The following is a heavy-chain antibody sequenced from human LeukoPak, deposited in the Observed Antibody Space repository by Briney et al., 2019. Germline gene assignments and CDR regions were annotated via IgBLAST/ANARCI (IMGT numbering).Heavy chain of an antibody. CDR1: GFTFSSYS. CDR2: ISSSSSTI. V-gene: IGHV3-48*01. J-gene: IGHJ4*02. CDR3: ASGYDILTGYYGFDY. D-gene: IGHD3-9*01. Sequence: PGGSLRLSCAASGFTFSSYSMNWVRQAPGKGLEWVSYISSSSSTIYCADSVKGRITISRDNAKNSLYLQMNSLRAEDTAVYYCASGYDILTGYYGFDYWGQGTLVTVSS.